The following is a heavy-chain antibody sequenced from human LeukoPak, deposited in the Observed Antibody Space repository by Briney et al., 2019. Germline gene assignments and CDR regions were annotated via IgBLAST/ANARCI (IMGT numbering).Heavy chain of an antibody. CDR3: ASPSLGLCSSTSCLAPFDY. CDR2: MYYSGST. D-gene: IGHD2-2*01. V-gene: IGHV4-39*07. J-gene: IGHJ4*02. Sequence: SETLSLTCTVSGDSISSSSYYWGWIRQPPGKGLEWIGSMYYSGSTYYNPSLKSRVTISVDTSKNQFSLKLSSVTAADTAVYCCASPSLGLCSSTSCLAPFDYWGQGTLVTVSS. CDR1: GDSISSSSYY.